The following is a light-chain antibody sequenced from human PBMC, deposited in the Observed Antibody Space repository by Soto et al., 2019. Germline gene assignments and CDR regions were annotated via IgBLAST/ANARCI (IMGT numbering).Light chain of an antibody. CDR1: QSLVYSDGNTY. CDR2: KVS. Sequence: DVVMTQSPLSLPATLGQPASISCSSSQSLVYSDGNTYLTWFQQRPGQSPRRLIYKVSNRDSGVPDRFSGSGSGTDFTLKISRVEAEDVGFYYCMQATYWPWTFGQGTKVDIK. J-gene: IGKJ1*01. CDR3: MQATYWPWT. V-gene: IGKV2-30*01.